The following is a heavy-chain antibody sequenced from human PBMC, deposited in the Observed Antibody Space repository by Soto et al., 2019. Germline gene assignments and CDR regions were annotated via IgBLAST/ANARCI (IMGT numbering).Heavy chain of an antibody. CDR2: IYYSGST. D-gene: IGHD2-2*01. CDR3: ARDRVVPAATQPYYFDY. CDR1: GGSISSGGYY. V-gene: IGHV4-31*03. Sequence: SETLSLTCTVSGGSISSGGYYGIWIRQHPGKGLEWIGYIYYSGSTYYNPSLKSRVTISVDTSKNQFSLKLSSVTAADTAVYYCARDRVVPAATQPYYFDYWGQGTLVTVSS. J-gene: IGHJ4*02.